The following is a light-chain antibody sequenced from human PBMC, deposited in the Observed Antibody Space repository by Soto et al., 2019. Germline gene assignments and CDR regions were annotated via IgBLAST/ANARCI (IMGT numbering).Light chain of an antibody. CDR3: QQSYSTPQT. CDR2: AAS. J-gene: IGKJ2*01. Sequence: DIQMTQSPSSLSASVGDRVSITCRASQSISRYLNWYQQIPGKAPKLLIYAASSLQSGVPSRFSGSGSGTDFTLTISRLQPEDFASYYCQQSYSTPQTFGQGTKLEIK. CDR1: QSISRY. V-gene: IGKV1-39*01.